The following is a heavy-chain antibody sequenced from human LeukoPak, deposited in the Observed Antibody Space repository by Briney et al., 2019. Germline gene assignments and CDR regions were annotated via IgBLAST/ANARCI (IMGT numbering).Heavy chain of an antibody. V-gene: IGHV4-34*01. J-gene: IGHJ4*02. Sequence: SETLSLTCAVYGGSFSGYYWSWIRQPPGKGLEWIGEINHSGSTNYNPSLKSRVTISVDKSKNQFSLKLSSVTAADTAVYYCARDLGVAGTVRYFDYWGQGTLVTVSS. CDR2: INHSGST. D-gene: IGHD6-19*01. CDR3: ARDLGVAGTVRYFDY. CDR1: GGSFSGYY.